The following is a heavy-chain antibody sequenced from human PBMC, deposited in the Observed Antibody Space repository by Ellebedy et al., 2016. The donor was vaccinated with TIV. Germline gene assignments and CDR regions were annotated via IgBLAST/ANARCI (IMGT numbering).Heavy chain of an antibody. V-gene: IGHV3-7*01. Sequence: GESLKISCVASGFSLSSYWMIWVRQAPGKGLEWVANIRQDGGVQHYVDSVKGRFTISRDNAKNSLYLQMNSLRAEDTDVYYCVRDRDYIDGRTNYDAFDIWGQGTTVSVSS. CDR1: GFSLSSYW. D-gene: IGHD3-16*01. J-gene: IGHJ3*02. CDR3: VRDRDYIDGRTNYDAFDI. CDR2: IRQDGGVQ.